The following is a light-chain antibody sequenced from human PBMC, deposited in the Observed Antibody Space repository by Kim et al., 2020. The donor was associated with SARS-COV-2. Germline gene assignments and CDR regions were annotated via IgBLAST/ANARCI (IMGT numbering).Light chain of an antibody. CDR3: QHYDDVLICT. CDR2: AAS. Sequence: DIQMTQSPSSLSASVGDRVTITCQASQDITNFLNWYQQKPGKAPKLLIHAASNLEAGVPSRFSGSGSGTDFTFTISSLQPEDIATYYCQHYDDVLICTFGPGTKVDIK. V-gene: IGKV1-33*01. J-gene: IGKJ3*01. CDR1: QDITNF.